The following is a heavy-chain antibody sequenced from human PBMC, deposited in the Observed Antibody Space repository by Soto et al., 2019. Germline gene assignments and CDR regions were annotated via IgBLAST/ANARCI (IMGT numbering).Heavy chain of an antibody. Sequence: SETLSLTCTISGGSISGGPYSWSWIRQPPGKGLEWIGYIFQRGSTYYKPSLKSRVTISVDTSKNQFSLNLTSVTAADTAVYYCARADMIIVGFDSWGQGTLVTVSS. CDR3: ARADMIIVGFDS. J-gene: IGHJ4*02. V-gene: IGHV4-30-2*01. CDR1: GGSISGGPYS. D-gene: IGHD3-22*01. CDR2: IFQRGST.